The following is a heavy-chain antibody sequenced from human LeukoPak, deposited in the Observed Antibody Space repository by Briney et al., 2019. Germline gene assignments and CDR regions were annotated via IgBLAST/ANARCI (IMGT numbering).Heavy chain of an antibody. J-gene: IGHJ4*02. CDR1: GYTITSYY. CDR2: INPSGGST. V-gene: IGHV1-46*01. Sequence: ASVKVSCKASGYTITSYYMHWVRQAPGQGLEWMGIINPSGGSTSYARKFQGRVTMTRDTSTSTVYMELSSLRSEDTAVYYCARDLNGDFVSDYWGQGTLVTVSS. D-gene: IGHD4-17*01. CDR3: ARDLNGDFVSDY.